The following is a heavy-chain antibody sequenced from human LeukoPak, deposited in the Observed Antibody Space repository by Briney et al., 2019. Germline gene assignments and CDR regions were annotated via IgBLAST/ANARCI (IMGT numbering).Heavy chain of an antibody. Sequence: GSSVKVSCKASGGTFSSYTISWVRQAPGQGLEWMGRIIPLLGIANYAQKFQGRVTITADKSTSTAYMELSSLRSEDTAVYYCARTGGNWNRYYFDYWGQGTLVTVSS. CDR2: IIPLLGIA. CDR1: GGTFSSYT. D-gene: IGHD1-20*01. J-gene: IGHJ4*02. CDR3: ARTGGNWNRYYFDY. V-gene: IGHV1-69*02.